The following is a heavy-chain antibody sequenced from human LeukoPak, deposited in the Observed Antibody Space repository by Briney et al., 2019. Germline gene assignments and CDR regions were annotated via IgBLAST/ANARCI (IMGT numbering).Heavy chain of an antibody. CDR1: GGSISSGSYY. V-gene: IGHV4-61*02. CDR2: IYTSGST. CDR3: AREMIGYYGSGSYYNWSFDY. Sequence: SETLSLTCTVSGGSISSGSYYWSWIRQPAGKGLEWIGRIYTSGSTNYNPSLKSRVTISVDTSKNQFSLKLSSVTAADTAVYYCAREMIGYYGSGSYYNWSFDYWGQGTLVTVSS. J-gene: IGHJ4*02. D-gene: IGHD3-10*01.